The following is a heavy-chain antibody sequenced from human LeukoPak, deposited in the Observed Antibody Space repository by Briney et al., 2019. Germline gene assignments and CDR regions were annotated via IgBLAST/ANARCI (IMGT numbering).Heavy chain of an antibody. V-gene: IGHV4-61*02. D-gene: IGHD6-19*01. Sequence: SETLSLTCTVSGGSISSGSYYWSWIRQPAGKGLEWIGRIYTSGSTNYNPSLKSRVTISVDKSKNQFSLKLSSVTAADTAVYYCARGAVALNWGQGTLVTVSS. CDR3: ARGAVALN. CDR1: GGSISSGSYY. CDR2: IYTSGST. J-gene: IGHJ4*02.